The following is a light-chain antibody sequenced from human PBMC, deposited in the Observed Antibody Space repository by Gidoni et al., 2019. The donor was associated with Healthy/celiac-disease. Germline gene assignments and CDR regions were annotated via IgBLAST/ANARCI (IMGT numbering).Light chain of an antibody. CDR2: GAS. CDR1: QSVSSN. J-gene: IGKJ2*01. V-gene: IGKV3-15*01. Sequence: EIAMTQPPATLSVSPGERATLSFRASQSVSSNFAGYQQKPGQAPRLLIYGASTRATGMPARFSGSGSGTEFTLTISSLQYEDFAVYYCQQYNNWPPYTFGQGTKLEIK. CDR3: QQYNNWPPYT.